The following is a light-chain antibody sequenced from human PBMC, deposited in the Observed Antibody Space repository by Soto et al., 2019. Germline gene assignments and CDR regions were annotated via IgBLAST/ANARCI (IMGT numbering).Light chain of an antibody. V-gene: IGLV2-23*03. CDR1: SSDVGSYNL. J-gene: IGLJ2*01. Sequence: QSVLTQPASVSGSPGQSITISCTRTSSDVGSYNLVSWYQQHPGKAPKLMIYEGSKRPSGVSNRFSGSKSGNTASLTISGLQAEDEADYYCCSYAGSSTFHVVFGGGTKVTVL. CDR3: CSYAGSSTFHVV. CDR2: EGS.